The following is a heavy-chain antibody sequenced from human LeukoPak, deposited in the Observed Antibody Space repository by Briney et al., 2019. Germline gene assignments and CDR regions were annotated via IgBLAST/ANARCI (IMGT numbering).Heavy chain of an antibody. V-gene: IGHV1-69*01. Sequence: SVKVSCKTSGGTFSTSAISWVREAPGQGLEWMGGIIPMFGTADYAQKFQGRVTVTADESTTTAYMDLSSLRSEDTAVYYCARGSGDYVWGSYRPIHLDSWGQGTLVTVSS. CDR1: GGTFSTSA. CDR3: ARGSGDYVWGSYRPIHLDS. D-gene: IGHD3-16*02. J-gene: IGHJ4*02. CDR2: IIPMFGTA.